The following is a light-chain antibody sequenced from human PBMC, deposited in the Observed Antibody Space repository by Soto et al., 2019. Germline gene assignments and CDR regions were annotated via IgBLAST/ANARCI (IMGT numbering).Light chain of an antibody. CDR3: SSYTRSATLV. Sequence: QSVLTQPPSVSGSPGQSVTISCTGTSSDVGGHNRVSWYQQPPGTVPKLLIYEVTNRPSGVPDRFSGSKSGNTASLTISGLQAEDEAEYYCSSYTRSATLVFGGGTKVTVL. J-gene: IGLJ2*01. V-gene: IGLV2-18*02. CDR2: EVT. CDR1: SSDVGGHNR.